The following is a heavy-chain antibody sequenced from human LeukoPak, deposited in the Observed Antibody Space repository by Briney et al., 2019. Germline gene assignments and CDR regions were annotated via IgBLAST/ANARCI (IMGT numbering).Heavy chain of an antibody. V-gene: IGHV3-23*01. Sequence: PGGSLRLSCAAAGLTVSSNYMSWARQAPGKGLEWVSAISGSGGSTYYADSVKGRFTISRDSSKNTLFLQMNSLEADDTAVYYCARAKVGVAGFFDYWGQGTLVTVSS. CDR3: ARAKVGVAGFFDY. J-gene: IGHJ4*02. D-gene: IGHD1-26*01. CDR1: GLTVSSNY. CDR2: ISGSGGST.